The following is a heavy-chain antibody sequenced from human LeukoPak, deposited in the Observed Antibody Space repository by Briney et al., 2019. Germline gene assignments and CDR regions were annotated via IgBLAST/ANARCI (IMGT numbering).Heavy chain of an antibody. CDR2: INPNSGGT. CDR1: GYTFTGYY. V-gene: IGHV1-2*02. J-gene: IGHJ5*02. CDR3: ARDLVTMVRGGFDP. Sequence: GASVKVSCKDSGYTFTGYYMHWVRQAPGQGLEWMGWINPNSGGTNYAQKFQGRVTMTRDTSISTAYMELSRLRSDDTAVYYCARDLVTMVRGGFDPWGQGTLVTVSS. D-gene: IGHD3-10*01.